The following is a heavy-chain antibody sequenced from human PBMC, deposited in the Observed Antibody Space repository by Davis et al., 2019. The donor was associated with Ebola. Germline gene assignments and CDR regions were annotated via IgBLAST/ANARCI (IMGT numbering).Heavy chain of an antibody. V-gene: IGHV3-23*01. J-gene: IGHJ4*02. CDR2: LSGSSSTR. D-gene: IGHD1-26*01. Sequence: GESLKISCTASGFTFGDYAMSWVRQAPGKGLEWVSGLSGSSSTRAYADSVRGRFNISRDNSNNTLYLEMSSLRAEDTAVYFCAKARRVGAKEFLDYWGQGTLVTVSP. CDR1: GFTFGDYA. CDR3: AKARRVGAKEFLDY.